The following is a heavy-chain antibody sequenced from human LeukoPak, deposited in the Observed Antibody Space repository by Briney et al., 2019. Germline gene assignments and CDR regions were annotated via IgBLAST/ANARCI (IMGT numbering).Heavy chain of an antibody. V-gene: IGHV3-21*01. Sequence: GGSLRLSCAASGFTFSSYSMNWVRQAPGKGLEWVSSISSSSSYIYYADSVKGRFTISRDNAKNSLYLQMNSLRAEDTAVYYCAKVVDIVATIRLFDYWGQGTLVTVSS. CDR2: ISSSSSYI. D-gene: IGHD5-12*01. J-gene: IGHJ4*02. CDR1: GFTFSSYS. CDR3: AKVVDIVATIRLFDY.